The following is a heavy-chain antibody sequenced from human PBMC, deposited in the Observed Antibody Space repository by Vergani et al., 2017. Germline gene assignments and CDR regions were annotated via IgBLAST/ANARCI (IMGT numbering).Heavy chain of an antibody. CDR3: ARDLNSGWYFYYFDY. D-gene: IGHD6-19*01. J-gene: IGHJ4*02. V-gene: IGHV1-18*01. CDR1: GYTFTSYG. CDR2: ISADNGNT. Sequence: QVQLVQSGAEVKKPGASVKVSCKASGYTFTSYGISWVRQAPGQGLEWMGWISADNGNTNYAQKLQGRVTMTTDTSTSTAYMEMRSLRSDDTAVYYCARDLNSGWYFYYFDYWGQGTLVTVSS.